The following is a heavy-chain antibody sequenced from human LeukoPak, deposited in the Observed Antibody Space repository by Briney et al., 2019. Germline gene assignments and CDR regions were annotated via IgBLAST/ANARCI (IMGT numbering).Heavy chain of an antibody. CDR3: ASLPWYYYDSSGYSPFDY. D-gene: IGHD3-22*01. V-gene: IGHV1-2*02. CDR1: GYTFTGYY. Sequence: SVKVSCKASGYTFTGYYMHWVRQAPGQGLDWMGWINPNSGGTNYAQKFQGRVTMTRDTSISTAYMELSRLRSDDTAVYYCASLPWYYYDSSGYSPFDYWGQGTLVTVSS. J-gene: IGHJ4*02. CDR2: INPNSGGT.